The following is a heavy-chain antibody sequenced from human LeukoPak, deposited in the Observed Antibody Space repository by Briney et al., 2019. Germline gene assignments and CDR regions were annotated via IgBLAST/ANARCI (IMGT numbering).Heavy chain of an antibody. J-gene: IGHJ4*02. CDR1: GGSFSGYY. D-gene: IGHD3-22*01. V-gene: IGHV4-34*01. Sequence: PSETLSLTCAVYGGSFSGYYWSWIRQPPGKGLEWTGEINHSGSTNYNPSLKSRVTISVDTSKNQFSLKLSSVTAADTAVYYCARGASLSSGYYLRQYYFDYWGQGTLVTVSS. CDR3: ARGASLSSGYYLRQYYFDY. CDR2: INHSGST.